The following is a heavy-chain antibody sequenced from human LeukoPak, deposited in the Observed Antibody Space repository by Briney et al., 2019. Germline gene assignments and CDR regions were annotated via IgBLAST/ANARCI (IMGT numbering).Heavy chain of an antibody. Sequence: GGSLRLSCAASGFTFSNFAMSWVRQAPAKGLEWVSTISGSGGSTYYADSVKGRFTISRDNSKNTLYLQMNSLRAEDTAVYYRAKGAYCSTTSCYNYYYYDMDVWGQGTTVTVSS. CDR1: GFTFSNFA. CDR3: AKGAYCSTTSCYNYYYYDMDV. V-gene: IGHV3-23*01. D-gene: IGHD2-2*02. CDR2: ISGSGGST. J-gene: IGHJ6*02.